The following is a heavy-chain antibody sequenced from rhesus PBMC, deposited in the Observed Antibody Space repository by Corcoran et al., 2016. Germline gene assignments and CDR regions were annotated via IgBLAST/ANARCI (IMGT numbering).Heavy chain of an antibody. J-gene: IGHJ4*01. V-gene: IGHV2-174*01. D-gene: IGHD4-29*01. CDR1: GFSLTTRSMA. CDR3: ARGDGGSSYGY. Sequence: QVTLKESGPALVKPTQTLTLTCTFSGFSLTTRSMAVVWIRQPPGKALEWLALIYWDDDKRYSTSLKSRLTISKDTAKNQVVLTMTNMDPVDTATYYCARGDGGSSYGYWGQGVLVTVSS. CDR2: IYWDDDK.